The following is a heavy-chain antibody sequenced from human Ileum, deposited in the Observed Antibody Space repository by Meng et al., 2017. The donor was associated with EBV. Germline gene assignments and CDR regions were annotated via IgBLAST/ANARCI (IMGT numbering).Heavy chain of an antibody. Sequence: QGQVQASGPGLVKPSETLSLTCSVSNGSVSSYGYYWTWIRQPPGKGLEWIGYMSYTGSTNYKSTLKSRVTISVDKSKNQFSLKLSSVTAADTAVYYCARERGGGDRGIQWGQGTLVTVSS. V-gene: IGHV4-61*08. J-gene: IGHJ4*02. CDR3: ARERGGGDRGIQ. CDR2: MSYTGST. D-gene: IGHD2-21*02. CDR1: NGSVSSYGYY.